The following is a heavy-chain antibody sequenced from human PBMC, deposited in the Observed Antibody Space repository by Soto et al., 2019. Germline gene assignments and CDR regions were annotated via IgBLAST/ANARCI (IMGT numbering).Heavy chain of an antibody. Sequence: GGSLRLSCAASGFTFSSYGMHWVRQAPGKGLEWVAVIWYDGSNKYYADSVKGRFTISRDNSKNTLYLQMNSLRAEDTAVYYCARDGNYDSSGPFDYWGQGTLVTVSS. CDR3: ARDGNYDSSGPFDY. D-gene: IGHD3-22*01. V-gene: IGHV3-33*01. CDR2: IWYDGSNK. CDR1: GFTFSSYG. J-gene: IGHJ4*02.